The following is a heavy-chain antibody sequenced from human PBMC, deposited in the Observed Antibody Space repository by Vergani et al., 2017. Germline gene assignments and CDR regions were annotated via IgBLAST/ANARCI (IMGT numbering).Heavy chain of an antibody. Sequence: QITLQESGPTLVKPTQTLTLTCTFSGFSLSTSGVGVGWIRQPPGKALEWLALIYWNDDKRYSPSLKSRLTITKDTSKNQVVLTMTNMDPVDTATYYCARTIVVVIAPEYYFDYWGQGTLVTVSS. CDR3: ARTIVVVIAPEYYFDY. J-gene: IGHJ4*02. CDR2: IYWNDDK. V-gene: IGHV2-5*01. CDR1: GFSLSTSGVG. D-gene: IGHD2-21*01.